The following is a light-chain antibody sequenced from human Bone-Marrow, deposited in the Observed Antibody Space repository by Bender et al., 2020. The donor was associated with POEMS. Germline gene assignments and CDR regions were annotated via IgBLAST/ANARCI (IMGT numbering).Light chain of an antibody. CDR3: SSYSSSGTLVV. Sequence: QSALTQPASVSGSPGQSITIACTGSSSDIGVYNYVSWYQQYPGKAPKVIIYDVSSRPSGISNRFSGSKSGNTASLTISGLQAEDEADYYCSSYSSSGTLVVFGGGTKLTVL. V-gene: IGLV2-14*01. J-gene: IGLJ2*01. CDR2: DVS. CDR1: SSDIGVYNY.